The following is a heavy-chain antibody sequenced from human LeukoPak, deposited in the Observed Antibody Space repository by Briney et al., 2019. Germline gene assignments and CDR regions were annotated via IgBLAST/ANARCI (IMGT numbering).Heavy chain of an antibody. CDR1: GFTFSSYA. Sequence: PGGSLRLSCAASGFTFSSYAMHWVRQAPGKGLEWVAVISYDGSNKYYADSVKGRFTISRDNSKNTLYLQMNSLRVEDTAVYYCARTYCGGDCYARASEYFQHWGQGTLVTVSS. CDR2: ISYDGSNK. J-gene: IGHJ1*01. D-gene: IGHD2-21*02. V-gene: IGHV3-30*04. CDR3: ARTYCGGDCYARASEYFQH.